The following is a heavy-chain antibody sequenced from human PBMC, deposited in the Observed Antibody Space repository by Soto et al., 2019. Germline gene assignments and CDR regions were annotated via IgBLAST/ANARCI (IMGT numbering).Heavy chain of an antibody. Sequence: QVQLQESGPGLVKPSQTLSLTCTVSGGSISSGGYYWSWIRQHPGKGLEWIGYIYYSGSTYYNPSLKSRVTISVDTSKNQFSLQLSCVTAAATAVYYCARDRIEGDGDYGGFDPWGQGTLVTVSS. V-gene: IGHV4-31*03. D-gene: IGHD4-17*01. CDR2: IYYSGST. J-gene: IGHJ5*02. CDR3: ARDRIEGDGDYGGFDP. CDR1: GGSISSGGYY.